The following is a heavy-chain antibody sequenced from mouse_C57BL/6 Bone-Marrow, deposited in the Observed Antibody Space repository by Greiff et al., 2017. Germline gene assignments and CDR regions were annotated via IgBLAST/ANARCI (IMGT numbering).Heavy chain of an antibody. CDR1: GFNIKNSY. J-gene: IGHJ4*01. D-gene: IGHD1-1*01. CDR3: ARTSTTVVARYAMDY. CDR2: IDPANGNT. V-gene: IGHV14-3*01. Sequence: VQLQQSVAELVRPGASVKLSCTASGFNIKNSYMHWVKQRPEQGLEWIGRIDPANGNTKYAQKFQGKATITADTSYPTAYLQLSSLTSEYTAIYYGARTSTTVVARYAMDYWGQGTSVTVSS.